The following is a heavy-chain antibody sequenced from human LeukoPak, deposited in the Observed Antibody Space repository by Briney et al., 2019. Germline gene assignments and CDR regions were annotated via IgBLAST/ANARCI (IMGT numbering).Heavy chain of an antibody. CDR3: ARVKFSGHYYYYGMDV. D-gene: IGHD6-19*01. CDR1: GFTVSGNY. Sequence: GGSLRLSCAASGFTVSGNYMSWVRQAPGKGLEWVSVIYSGGSTYYADSVKGRFTISRHNSKNTLYLQMNSLRAEDTAVYYCARVKFSGHYYYYGMDVWGQGTTVTVSS. V-gene: IGHV3-53*04. CDR2: IYSGGST. J-gene: IGHJ6*02.